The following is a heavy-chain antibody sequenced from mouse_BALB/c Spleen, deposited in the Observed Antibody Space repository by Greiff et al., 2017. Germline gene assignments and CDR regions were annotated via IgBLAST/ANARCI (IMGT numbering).Heavy chain of an antibody. CDR3: AREVYYDYDGTGRDY. Sequence: VQLKESGPSLVKPSQTLSLTCSVTGDSITSGYWNWIRKFPGNKLEYMGYISYSGSTYYNPSLKSRISITRDTSKNQYYLQLNSVTTEDTATYYCAREVYYDYDGTGRDYWGQGTSVTVSS. D-gene: IGHD2-4*01. J-gene: IGHJ4*01. CDR1: GDSITSGY. V-gene: IGHV3-8*02. CDR2: ISYSGST.